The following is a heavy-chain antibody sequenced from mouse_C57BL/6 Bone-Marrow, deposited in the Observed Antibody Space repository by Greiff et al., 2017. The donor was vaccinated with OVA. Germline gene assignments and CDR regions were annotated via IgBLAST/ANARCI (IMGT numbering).Heavy chain of an antibody. V-gene: IGHV1-81*01. CDR1: GYTFTSYG. J-gene: IGHJ3*01. CDR2: LYPRSGNT. CDR3: ARGYYGSSYVGFAY. Sequence: QVQLKESGAELARPGASVKLSCKASGYTFTSYGISWVKQRTGQGLEWIGELYPRSGNTYYNEKFKGKATLTADKSSSTAYMELRSLTSEDSAVYFCARGYYGSSYVGFAYWGQGTLVTVSA. D-gene: IGHD1-1*01.